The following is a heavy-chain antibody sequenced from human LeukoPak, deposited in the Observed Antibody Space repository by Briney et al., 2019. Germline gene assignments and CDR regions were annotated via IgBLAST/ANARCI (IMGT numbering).Heavy chain of an antibody. CDR3: AAARLLPPYAY. D-gene: IGHD2-2*01. CDR2: VYNSGNT. J-gene: IGHJ4*02. V-gene: IGHV4-39*07. CDR1: GDSISSSQYY. Sequence: PAETLSLTCAVSGDSISSSQYYWGWIRQRPGKGLEWTGSVYNSGNTYYNPSLSSRVSISVDTSKRQLSLSLSSVTAADTGVYFCAAARLLPPYAYWGQGSLVAVAS.